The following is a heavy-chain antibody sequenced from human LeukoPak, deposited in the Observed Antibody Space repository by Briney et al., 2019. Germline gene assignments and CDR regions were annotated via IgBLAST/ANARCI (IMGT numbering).Heavy chain of an antibody. V-gene: IGHV4-39*01. CDR1: GGSISSNNYY. Sequence: SETLSLTCTVSGGSISSNNYYWGWIRQPPGKGLEWFGSIDYSGSTNYNPSLKSRVTMSVDTSKNQFSLKVTSVTAADTAVYYCAKIGGYMVRGVENWFDPWGQGTLVTVSS. CDR3: AKIGGYMVRGVENWFDP. D-gene: IGHD3-10*01. CDR2: IDYSGST. J-gene: IGHJ5*02.